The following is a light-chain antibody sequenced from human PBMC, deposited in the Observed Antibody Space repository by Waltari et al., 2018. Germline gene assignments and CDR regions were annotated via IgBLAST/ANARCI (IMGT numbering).Light chain of an antibody. Sequence: QSALTQLPSASGSPGQSVTLSCSGTSTDLTTYYYVSWYQHHPGRAPKLLIYEVSKRPSGVPDRFSGSKSGNTASLTVSGLQTEDEAVYYCSSYAGRDNLLFGGGTKLTVL. J-gene: IGLJ2*01. CDR1: STDLTTYYY. V-gene: IGLV2-8*01. CDR3: SSYAGRDNLL. CDR2: EVS.